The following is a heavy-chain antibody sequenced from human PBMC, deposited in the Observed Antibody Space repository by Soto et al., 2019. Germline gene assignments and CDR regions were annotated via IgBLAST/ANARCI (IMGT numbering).Heavy chain of an antibody. Sequence: SETLSLTCTVSGGSISSYYWSWIRQPTGKGLEWIGSIYYRGNAYYNPSLQTRVTISLDKSKSQFSLKLNSVAAADSAVYFCARLEGLATISYYFDFWGPGALVTVSS. CDR3: ARLEGLATISYYFDF. V-gene: IGHV4-59*05. D-gene: IGHD1-1*01. CDR2: IYYRGNA. J-gene: IGHJ4*02. CDR1: GGSISSYY.